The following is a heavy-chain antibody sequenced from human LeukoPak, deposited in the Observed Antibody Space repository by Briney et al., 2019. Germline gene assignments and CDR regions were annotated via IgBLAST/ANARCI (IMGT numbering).Heavy chain of an antibody. D-gene: IGHD4-17*01. J-gene: IGHJ6*02. CDR3: ARITDYGDYYYYGMDV. CDR2: IDWDDDK. CDR1: GFSLSTSGMC. Sequence: SGPTLVNPTQTLTLTCTFSGFSLSTSGMCVSWIRQPPGKALEWLALIDWDDDKYYSTSLETRLTISKDTSKNQVVLTMTNMDPVDTATYYCARITDYGDYYYYGMDVWGQGTTVTVSS. V-gene: IGHV2-70*01.